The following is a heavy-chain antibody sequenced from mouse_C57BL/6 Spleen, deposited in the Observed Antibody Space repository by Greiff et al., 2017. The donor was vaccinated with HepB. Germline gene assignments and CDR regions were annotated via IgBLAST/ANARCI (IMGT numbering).Heavy chain of an antibody. J-gene: IGHJ2*01. CDR2: IDPENGDT. CDR1: GFNIKDDY. D-gene: IGHD1-1*01. CDR3: TTDTTENY. Sequence: EVQLQQSGAELVRPGASVKLSCTASGFNIKDDYMHWVKQRPEQGLEWIGWIDPENGDTEYASKFQGKATITADTSSNTAYLQLSSLTSEDTAVYYCTTDTTENYWGQGTTLTVSS. V-gene: IGHV14-4*01.